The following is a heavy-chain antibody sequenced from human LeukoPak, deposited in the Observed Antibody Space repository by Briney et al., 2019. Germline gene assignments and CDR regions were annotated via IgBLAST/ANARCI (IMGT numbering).Heavy chain of an antibody. J-gene: IGHJ6*03. CDR3: ARARVVVVAATPYYYVYYMDV. CDR2: INHSGST. Sequence: SETLSLTCAVYGGSFSGYYWSWIRQPPGKGLEWIGEINHSGSTNYNPSLKSRVTISVDTSKNQFSLKLSSVTAADTAVYYCARARVVVVAATPYYYVYYMDVWGKGTTVTVSS. D-gene: IGHD2-15*01. CDR1: GGSFSGYY. V-gene: IGHV4-34*01.